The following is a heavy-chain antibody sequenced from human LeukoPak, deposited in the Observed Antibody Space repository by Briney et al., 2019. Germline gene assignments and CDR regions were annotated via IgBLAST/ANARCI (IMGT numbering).Heavy chain of an antibody. CDR3: ASRGSGSYYDY. J-gene: IGHJ4*02. CDR2: IWYDGSNK. V-gene: IGHV3-33*01. Sequence: QSGGSLRLSCAASGFTFSSYGMHWVRQAPGKGLEWVAVIWYDGSNKYYADSVKGRFTISRDNSKNTLYLQMNSLRAEDTAVYYCASRGSGSYYDYWGQGTLVTVSS. CDR1: GFTFSSYG. D-gene: IGHD3-10*01.